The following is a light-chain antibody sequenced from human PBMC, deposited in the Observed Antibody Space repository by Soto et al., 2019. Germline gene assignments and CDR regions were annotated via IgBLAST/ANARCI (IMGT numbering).Light chain of an antibody. CDR2: AAS. CDR1: QSISSSY. Sequence: EIVLTQSPGTLSLSPGERATLSCRASQSISSSYLAWYQQKPGQAPRLLIYAASSRATVIPDRFSGSGAGKDFTNTISRLEPEDSAVYYCQRYGSSSYTFGQGTQLEIK. CDR3: QRYGSSSYT. J-gene: IGKJ2*01. V-gene: IGKV3-20*01.